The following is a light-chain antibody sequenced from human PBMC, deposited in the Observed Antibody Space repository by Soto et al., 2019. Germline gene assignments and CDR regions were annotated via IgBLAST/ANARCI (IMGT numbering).Light chain of an antibody. CDR1: TGAVTSGHF. Sequence: QTVVTQEPSLTVSPGGTVTLTCGSSTGAVTSGHFPYWFQQKPGQAPRTLIYNTNNNEFWTPARFSGSLLGGKAALTLSGAQPEDEADYYCLITYSGVRVFGGGTKLTVL. V-gene: IGLV7-46*01. CDR3: LITYSGVRV. J-gene: IGLJ3*02. CDR2: NTN.